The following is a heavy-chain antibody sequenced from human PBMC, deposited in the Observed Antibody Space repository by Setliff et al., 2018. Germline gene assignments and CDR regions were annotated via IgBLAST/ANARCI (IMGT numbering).Heavy chain of an antibody. Sequence: ASVKVSCKTSGYSFTSYGISWVRQAPGQGLEWMGHITTYNDNTKYAPKFQGRITVTTDLSTSTAYLDLRSLRSDDTAVYYCVRDSRITVLGVDNYHYMDVWGRGTTVTVSS. CDR1: GYSFTSYG. CDR3: VRDSRITVLGVDNYHYMDV. V-gene: IGHV1-18*01. J-gene: IGHJ6*03. CDR2: ITTYNDNT. D-gene: IGHD3-3*01.